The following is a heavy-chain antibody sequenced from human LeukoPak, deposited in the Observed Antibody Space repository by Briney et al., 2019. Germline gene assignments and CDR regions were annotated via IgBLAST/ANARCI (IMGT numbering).Heavy chain of an antibody. Sequence: SETLSLTCAVYGGSFSGYYWSWIRQPPGKGLEWIGEINHSGSTNYNPSLKSRVTISVDTSKNQFSLKLSSVTAADTAVYYCARVPHPRYRYGSFDPWGQGTLVTVSS. CDR1: GGSFSGYY. D-gene: IGHD5-18*01. J-gene: IGHJ5*02. V-gene: IGHV4-34*01. CDR3: ARVPHPRYRYGSFDP. CDR2: INHSGST.